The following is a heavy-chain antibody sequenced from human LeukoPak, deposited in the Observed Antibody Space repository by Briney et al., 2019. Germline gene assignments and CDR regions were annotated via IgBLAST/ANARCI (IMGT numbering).Heavy chain of an antibody. Sequence: GGSLRLSCAASGFTVSSNYMTWVRQAPGKGLEWVSAISGSGGSTYYADSVKGRFTISRDNSKNTLYLQMNSLRAEDTAVYYCAKAKIRYLDWSNFDYWGQGTLVTVSS. D-gene: IGHD3-9*01. CDR3: AKAKIRYLDWSNFDY. J-gene: IGHJ4*02. CDR2: ISGSGGST. V-gene: IGHV3-23*01. CDR1: GFTVSSNY.